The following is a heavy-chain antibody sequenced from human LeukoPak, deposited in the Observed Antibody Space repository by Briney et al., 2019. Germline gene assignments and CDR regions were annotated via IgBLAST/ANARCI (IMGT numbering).Heavy chain of an antibody. CDR2: IKQDGSEK. Sequence: GGSLRLSCAASGFTFSSYWMSWVRQAPGKGLEWVANIKQDGSEKYYVDSVKGRFTISRDNAKNSLYLQMNSPRAEDTAVYYCARESDIVGATTLDYWGQGTLVTVSS. CDR1: GFTFSSYW. V-gene: IGHV3-7*01. D-gene: IGHD1-26*01. J-gene: IGHJ4*02. CDR3: ARESDIVGATTLDY.